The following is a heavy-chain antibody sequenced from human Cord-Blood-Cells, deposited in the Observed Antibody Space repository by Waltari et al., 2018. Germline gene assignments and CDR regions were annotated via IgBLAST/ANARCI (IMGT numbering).Heavy chain of an antibody. V-gene: IGHV3-21*01. CDR3: ARDQFEGAFDI. D-gene: IGHD3-16*01. CDR2: ISSSSSYI. J-gene: IGHJ3*02. Sequence: EVQLVESGGGLVKPGGSLRLSCAASGFTFSSYSMNWVRQAPGKGREWVTSISSSSSYIYYADSVKGRFTISRDNAKNSLYLQMNSLRAEDTAVYYCARDQFEGAFDIWGQGTMVTVSS. CDR1: GFTFSSYS.